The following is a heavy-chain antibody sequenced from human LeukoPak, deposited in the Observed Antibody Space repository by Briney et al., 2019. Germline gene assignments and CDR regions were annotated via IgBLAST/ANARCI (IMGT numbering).Heavy chain of an antibody. CDR1: GGSISSYY. Sequence: MSSETLSLTCTVSGGSISSYYWSWIRQPPGKGLEWIGYIYYSGSTNYNPSLKSRVTISVDTSKNQFSLRLSSVTAADTAVYYCARVTGDGDYPDFDYWGQGTLVTVSS. CDR2: IYYSGST. J-gene: IGHJ4*02. CDR3: ARVTGDGDYPDFDY. V-gene: IGHV4-59*08. D-gene: IGHD4-17*01.